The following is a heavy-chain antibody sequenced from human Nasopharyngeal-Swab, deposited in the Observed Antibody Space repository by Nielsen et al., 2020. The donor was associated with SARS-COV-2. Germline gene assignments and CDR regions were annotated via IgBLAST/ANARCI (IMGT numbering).Heavy chain of an antibody. J-gene: IGHJ6*02. CDR3: ARHMGLRYGYGSNYYGMDV. Sequence: KVSCKGSGYSFTSYWIGWVRQTPGKGLEWMGIIYPGDSDTRCSPYFQGQVTISADKSISTAYLQWSSLKASDTAMYYCARHMGLRYGYGSNYYGMDVWGQGTTVTVSS. V-gene: IGHV5-51*01. CDR1: GYSFTSYW. D-gene: IGHD3-16*02. CDR2: IYPGDSDT.